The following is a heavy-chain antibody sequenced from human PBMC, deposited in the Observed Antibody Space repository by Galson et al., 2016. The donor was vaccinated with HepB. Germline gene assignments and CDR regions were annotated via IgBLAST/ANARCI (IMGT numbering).Heavy chain of an antibody. CDR3: ARITTLGYCSSTSCSYYRDV. CDR1: GGSISSGGYY. CDR2: IYYSGST. J-gene: IGHJ6*03. D-gene: IGHD2-2*01. V-gene: IGHV4-31*03. Sequence: TLSLTCTVSGGSISSGGYYWSWIRQHPGKGLEWIGYIYYSGSTYYNPSLKSRVTISVDTSKNQFSLKLSSVTAADTAVYYCARITTLGYCSSTSCSYYRDVGGKGTTVTVSS.